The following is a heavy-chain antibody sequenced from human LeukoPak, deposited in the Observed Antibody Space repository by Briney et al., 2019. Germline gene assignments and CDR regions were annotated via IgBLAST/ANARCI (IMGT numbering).Heavy chain of an antibody. CDR3: AKDSSGYSSSWYPRLSAFDI. CDR1: GFTFSSYA. V-gene: IGHV3-23*01. CDR2: ISGSGGST. D-gene: IGHD6-13*01. J-gene: IGHJ3*02. Sequence: GGSLRLSCAASGFTFSSYAMSWVRQAPGKGLEWVSAISGSGGSTYYADSVKGRFTISRDNSKNTLYLQMNSLRAEDTAVYYCAKDSSGYSSSWYPRLSAFDIWGQGTMVTVSS.